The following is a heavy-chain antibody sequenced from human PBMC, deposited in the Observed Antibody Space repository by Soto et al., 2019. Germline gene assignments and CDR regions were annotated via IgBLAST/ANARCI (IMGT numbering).Heavy chain of an antibody. CDR3: AKLRDGYYYYSGMDV. D-gene: IGHD3-10*01. CDR2: IYNSGST. J-gene: IGHJ6*02. CDR1: GGSVTTYH. V-gene: IGHV4-59*02. Sequence: QVQLQESGPGLVKPSETLSLTCAVSGGSVTTYHWTWIRQPPGKGLEWIGYIYNSGSTNYSPALKSRVTISLDTSKNQFSLKVNSVTAADTAMYYCAKLRDGYYYYSGMDVWGQGTSVTVSS.